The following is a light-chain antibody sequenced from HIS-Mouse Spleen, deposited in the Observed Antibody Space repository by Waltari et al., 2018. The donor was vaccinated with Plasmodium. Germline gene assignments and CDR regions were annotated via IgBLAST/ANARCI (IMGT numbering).Light chain of an antibody. J-gene: IGKJ3*01. CDR1: QSVSSN. CDR2: GAS. CDR3: QQYNNWSFT. V-gene: IGKV3-15*01. Sequence: EIVMTQSPATLSVSPGERAPLSCSASQSVSSNLAWYQQKPGQAPRLLIYGASTRATGIPARFSGSGSGTEFTLTISSLQSEDFAVYYCQQYNNWSFTFGPGTKVDIK.